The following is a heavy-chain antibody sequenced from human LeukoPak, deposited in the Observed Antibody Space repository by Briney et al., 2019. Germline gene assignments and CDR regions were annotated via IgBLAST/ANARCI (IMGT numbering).Heavy chain of an antibody. D-gene: IGHD3-3*02. CDR1: GFTFSSCA. CDR3: AKDLQLHFWSGLEPFDY. V-gene: IGHV3-23*01. Sequence: PGGSLRLSCAASGFTFSSCAMSWVRQAPGKGLEWVSAISGSGGSTYYADSVKGRFTISRDNSKNTLYLQMNSLRAEDTAVYYCAKDLQLHFWSGLEPFDYWGQGTLVTVSS. J-gene: IGHJ4*02. CDR2: ISGSGGST.